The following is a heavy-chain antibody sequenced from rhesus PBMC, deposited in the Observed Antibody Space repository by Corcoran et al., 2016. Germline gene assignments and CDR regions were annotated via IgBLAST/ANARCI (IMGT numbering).Heavy chain of an antibody. J-gene: IGHJ4*01. D-gene: IGHD5-12*01. CDR1: GGSISDSW. CDR2: IDRSGST. Sequence: QVQLQESGPGLVTPSETLSLTCAVSGGSISDSWWRWIRQPPGKGLECIGLIDRSGSTDNNPSLKSRVTISRDTSKNQFSRRLNSVTAADTAVYYCARHFGGYSYTWVFDYWGQGVLVTVSS. CDR3: ARHFGGYSYTWVFDY. V-gene: IGHV4-165*01.